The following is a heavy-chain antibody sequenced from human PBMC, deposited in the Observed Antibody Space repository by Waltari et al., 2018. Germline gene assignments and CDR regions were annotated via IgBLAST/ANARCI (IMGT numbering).Heavy chain of an antibody. CDR1: GGTFSSLA. J-gene: IGHJ3*02. D-gene: IGHD6-19*01. V-gene: IGHV1-69*01. Sequence: QVQLVQSGAEVKKPGSSVKVSCKASGGTFSSLALSLVRQAPGQGLEWMGGISPIFGTANYAQKFQGRVRITADESTSTAYMELSSLRSEDTAVYYCARATRRYSSGSDAFDIWGQGTMVTVSS. CDR2: ISPIFGTA. CDR3: ARATRRYSSGSDAFDI.